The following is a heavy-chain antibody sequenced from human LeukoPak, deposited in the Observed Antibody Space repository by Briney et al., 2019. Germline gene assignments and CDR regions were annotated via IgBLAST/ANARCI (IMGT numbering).Heavy chain of an antibody. CDR3: ARHGGLRSWFDP. CDR2: IYYSGST. Sequence: PSETLSLTCTVSGGSISSYYWSWIRQPPGKGLEWIGYIYYSGSTNYNPSLKSRVTISVDTSKNQFSLKLSSVTAADTAVYYCARHGGLRSWFDPWGQGTLVTVSS. J-gene: IGHJ5*02. V-gene: IGHV4-59*08. CDR1: GGSISSYY. D-gene: IGHD3-16*01.